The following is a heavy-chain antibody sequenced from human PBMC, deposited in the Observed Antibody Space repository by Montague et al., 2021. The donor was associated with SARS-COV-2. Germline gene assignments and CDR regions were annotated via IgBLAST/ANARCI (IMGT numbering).Heavy chain of an antibody. V-gene: IGHV4-39*01. D-gene: IGHD4-23*01. CDR1: GGSISGYF. CDR2: IYYSGST. J-gene: IGHJ4*02. CDR3: ARRGDYGGPRFDY. Sequence: SETLSLTCTVSGGSISGYFWSWIRQPPGKGLEWIGSIYYSGSTHYNPSLKSRVTISVDTSKNQFSLKLSSVTAADTAVYYCARRGDYGGPRFDYWGQGTLVSVSS.